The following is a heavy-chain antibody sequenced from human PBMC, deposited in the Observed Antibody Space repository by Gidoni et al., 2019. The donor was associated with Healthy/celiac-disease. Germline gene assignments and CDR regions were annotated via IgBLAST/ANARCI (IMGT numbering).Heavy chain of an antibody. CDR1: GDSISSSSYY. D-gene: IGHD1-26*01. Sequence: QLQLQESGPGLVKPSETLSLTCTVSGDSISSSSYYWGWIRQPPGKGLECIGSIFYSGSTYYNPSFKSRVTISVDTSKNQFSLRLSSVTAADTAVYYCASLTSDSGSYWGHKWGVGPENDYWGQGTLVTVSS. CDR3: ASLTSDSGSYWGHKWGVGPENDY. CDR2: IFYSGST. J-gene: IGHJ4*02. V-gene: IGHV4-39*01.